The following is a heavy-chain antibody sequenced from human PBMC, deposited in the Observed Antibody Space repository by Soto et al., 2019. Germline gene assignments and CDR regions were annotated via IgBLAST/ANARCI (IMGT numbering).Heavy chain of an antibody. J-gene: IGHJ4*02. CDR3: ARDRGNGDYVSDY. CDR1: GGTFSSYA. Sequence: QVQLVQSGAEVKKPGSSVKVSCKASGGTFSSYAISWVRQAPGQGLEWMGGIIPIFGTANYAQKLQGRVTITADESTRTAYMELSSLRSAATAVYYCARDRGNGDYVSDYWGQGTLVTVSS. D-gene: IGHD4-17*01. V-gene: IGHV1-69*01. CDR2: IIPIFGTA.